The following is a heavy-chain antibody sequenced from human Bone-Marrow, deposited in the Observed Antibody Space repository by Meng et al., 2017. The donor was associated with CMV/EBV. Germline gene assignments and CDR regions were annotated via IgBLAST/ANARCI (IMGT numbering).Heavy chain of an antibody. CDR2: IYYSGST. V-gene: IGHV4-59*01. J-gene: IGHJ6*02. Sequence: SETLSLTCTVSGGSISSYYWSWIRQPPGKGLAWIGYIYYSGSTNYNPSLKSRVTISVDTSKNQFSLKLSSVTAADTAVYYCARDLAVAGTDGMDVWGQGTTVTVSS. CDR3: ARDLAVAGTDGMDV. CDR1: GGSISSYY. D-gene: IGHD6-19*01.